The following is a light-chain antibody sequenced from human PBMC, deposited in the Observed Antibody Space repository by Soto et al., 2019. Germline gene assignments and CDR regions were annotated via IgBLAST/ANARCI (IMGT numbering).Light chain of an antibody. Sequence: EIVLTQSPATLSLSPGERATLSCSASQSVSRYLAWYQQKPGQAPRLLIYDASNRATGIPARFSGSGSGTDSTLTISSLQPEDFAVYYCQQRGKWPLTFGGGTKVEIK. CDR3: QQRGKWPLT. J-gene: IGKJ4*01. CDR2: DAS. CDR1: QSVSRY. V-gene: IGKV3-11*01.